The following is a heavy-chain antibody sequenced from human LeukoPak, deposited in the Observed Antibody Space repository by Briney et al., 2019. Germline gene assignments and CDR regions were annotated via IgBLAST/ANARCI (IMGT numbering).Heavy chain of an antibody. Sequence: GGSLRLSCAASGFTFSSYSMNWVRQAPGKGLEWVSVIYSGGSTYYADSMKGRFTISRDTSKNTLYLQMNSLRAEDTAVYYCATGGSFGVVSYFDNWGQGTLVAVSS. V-gene: IGHV3-53*01. CDR1: GFTFSSYS. CDR2: IYSGGST. CDR3: ATGGSFGVVSYFDN. J-gene: IGHJ4*02. D-gene: IGHD3-3*01.